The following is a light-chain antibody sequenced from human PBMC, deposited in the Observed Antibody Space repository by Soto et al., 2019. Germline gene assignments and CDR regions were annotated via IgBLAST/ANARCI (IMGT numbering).Light chain of an antibody. CDR1: NIGSKS. CDR3: QVWDSSSDPYV. Sequence: SYELAQPPSVSVAPGQTARITCGGNNIGSKSVHWYQQKPGQAPVLVVYDDSDRLSGIPERFSGSNSGNTATLTISRVEAGDEADYYCQVWDSSSDPYVFGTGTKVTVL. V-gene: IGLV3-21*02. J-gene: IGLJ1*01. CDR2: DDS.